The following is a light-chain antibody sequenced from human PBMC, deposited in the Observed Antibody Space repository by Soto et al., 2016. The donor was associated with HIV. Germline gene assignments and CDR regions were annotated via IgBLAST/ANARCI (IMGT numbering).Light chain of an antibody. CDR2: LGS. Sequence: DIVMTQSPLSLTVTPGEPASISCRSSQSLLHSNGYYYLTWYLQKPGQSPRLLMYLGSTRASWVPDRFSGSGSGTDFTLKISRVEADDIGVYYCMQALQTPLTLGQGTRLEIK. CDR1: QSLLHSNGYYY. CDR3: MQALQTPLT. V-gene: IGKV2-28*01. J-gene: IGKJ5*01.